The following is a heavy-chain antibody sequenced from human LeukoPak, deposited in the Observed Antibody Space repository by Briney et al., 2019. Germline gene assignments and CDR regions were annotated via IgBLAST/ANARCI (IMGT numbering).Heavy chain of an antibody. D-gene: IGHD2-2*01. J-gene: IGHJ4*02. V-gene: IGHV3-23*01. CDR1: GFTFSNYG. CDR3: AKDTIVVVPAVLDY. Sequence: GGSLRLSCAASGFTFSNYGMSWVRQAPGKGLEWVSTISSSGGSTYYADSVKGRFTISRDNSKNTLYLQMNSLRAEDTAVYYCAKDTIVVVPAVLDYWGQGTLVTVSS. CDR2: ISSSGGST.